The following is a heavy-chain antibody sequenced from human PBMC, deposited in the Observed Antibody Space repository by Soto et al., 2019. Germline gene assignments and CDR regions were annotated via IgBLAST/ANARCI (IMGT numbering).Heavy chain of an antibody. V-gene: IGHV3-64*01. CDR2: ISSNGGST. D-gene: IGHD3-10*01. CDR3: ARRVYGSGSYYNDY. J-gene: IGHJ4*02. CDR1: GFTFSSYA. Sequence: PGGSLRLSCAASGFTFSSYAMHWVRQAPGKGLEYVSAISSNGGSTYYANSVKGRFTISRDNSKNTLYLQMGSLRAEDMAVYYCARRVYGSGSYYNDYWGQGTLVTVSS.